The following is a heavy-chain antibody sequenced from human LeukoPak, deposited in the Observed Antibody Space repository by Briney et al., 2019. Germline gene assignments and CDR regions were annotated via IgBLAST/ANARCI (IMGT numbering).Heavy chain of an antibody. Sequence: GASVKVSCKASGGTFSSNAISWVRQAPGQGLEWMGGIIPIFGTANYAQKFQGRVTITADESTSTAYMELSSLRSEDTAVYYCARVEPYDFWSGYYNIEYWGQGTLVTVSS. CDR1: GGTFSSNA. CDR3: ARVEPYDFWSGYYNIEY. J-gene: IGHJ4*02. CDR2: IIPIFGTA. V-gene: IGHV1-69*13. D-gene: IGHD3-3*01.